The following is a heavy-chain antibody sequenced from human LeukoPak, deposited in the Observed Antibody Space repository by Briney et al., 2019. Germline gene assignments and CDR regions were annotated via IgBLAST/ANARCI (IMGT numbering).Heavy chain of an antibody. J-gene: IGHJ4*02. CDR1: GYTLTTSG. CDR3: AREYRDYYDSSGNYLDF. V-gene: IGHV1-18*01. Sequence: ASVKVSCKASGYTLTTSGISWVRQAPGQGLEWMGWISGYNGKTNYAQKLQDRVTMTTDTSTSTAYMELRSLRSGDTAVYYCAREYRDYYDSSGNYLDFWGQGTLVTVSS. CDR2: ISGYNGKT. D-gene: IGHD3-22*01.